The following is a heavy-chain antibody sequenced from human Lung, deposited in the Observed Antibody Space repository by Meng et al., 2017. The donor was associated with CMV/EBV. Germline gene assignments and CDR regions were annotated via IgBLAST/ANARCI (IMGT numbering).Heavy chain of an antibody. V-gene: IGHV4-39*01. CDR1: ISSSTYY. CDR2: IFYSGST. CDR3: ARAYHFYDSSGYPLDFDY. J-gene: IGHJ4*02. D-gene: IGHD3-22*01. Sequence: ISSSTYYWGWIRQPPGKGLEWIGIIFYSGSTYYNPSLKSRVTISVDTSKSQFSLKLSSVTAADTALYYCARAYHFYDSSGYPLDFDYWGQGTLVTSPQ.